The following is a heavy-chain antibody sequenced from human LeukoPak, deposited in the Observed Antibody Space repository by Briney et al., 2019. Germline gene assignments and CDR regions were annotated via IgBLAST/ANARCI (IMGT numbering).Heavy chain of an antibody. CDR2: INHSGST. D-gene: IGHD5-12*01. CDR3: ASTNRDGYTSSDY. V-gene: IGHV4-34*01. J-gene: IGHJ4*02. CDR1: GGSFSGYY. Sequence: SETLSLTCAVCGGSFSGYYWSWIRQPPGRGLEWIGEINHSGSTNYNPSLKRRVTISVDTSNNKLSLQLRSVTAADTAVYYCASTNRDGYTSSDYWGQGTLVTVSS.